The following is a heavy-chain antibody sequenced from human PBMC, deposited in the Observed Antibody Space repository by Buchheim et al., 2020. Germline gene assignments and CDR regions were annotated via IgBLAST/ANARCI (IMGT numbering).Heavy chain of an antibody. CDR3: ARVPDGVDY. CDR1: GFTFSSYW. D-gene: IGHD3-16*01. Sequence: EVQLVESGGGLVQPGGSLRLSCAASGFTFSSYWMSWVRQAPGKGLEWVSYISHSGSNINYADSVKGRFTISRDNDKNSLYLQMHSLRVEDTALYYCARVPDGVDYWGQGTL. CDR2: ISHSGSNI. J-gene: IGHJ4*02. V-gene: IGHV3-48*04.